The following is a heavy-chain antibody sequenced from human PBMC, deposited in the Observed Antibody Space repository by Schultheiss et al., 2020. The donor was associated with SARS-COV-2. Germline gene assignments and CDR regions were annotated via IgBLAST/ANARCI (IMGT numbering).Heavy chain of an antibody. J-gene: IGHJ6*02. CDR1: GFTFSSYE. CDR3: ARDNTYLGPMDV. V-gene: IGHV3-48*03. CDR2: ISSSSSTI. D-gene: IGHD2/OR15-2a*01. Sequence: GGSLRLSCAASGFTFSSYEMNWVRQAPGKGLEWVSYISSSSSTIYYADSVKGRFIISRDNAKNSLYLQMNSLSAEDSAVYYCARDNTYLGPMDVWGQGTTVTVSS.